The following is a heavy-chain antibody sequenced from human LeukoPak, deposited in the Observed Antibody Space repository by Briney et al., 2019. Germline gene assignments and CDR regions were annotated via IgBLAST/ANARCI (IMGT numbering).Heavy chain of an antibody. CDR1: GFTFSSYA. J-gene: IGHJ5*02. CDR2: ISGSGGST. CDR3: AKDAHSSSWYNWFDP. V-gene: IGHV3-23*01. Sequence: GALRLSCAASGFTFSSYAMSWVRQAPGKGLEWASAISGSGGSTYYADSVKGRFTISRDNSKNTLYLQMNSLRAEDTAVYYCAKDAHSSSWYNWFDPWGQGTLVTVSS. D-gene: IGHD6-13*01.